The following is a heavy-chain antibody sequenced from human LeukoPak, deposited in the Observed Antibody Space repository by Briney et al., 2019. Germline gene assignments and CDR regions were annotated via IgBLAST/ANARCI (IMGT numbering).Heavy chain of an antibody. CDR2: LSRSGMTT. J-gene: IGHJ4*02. D-gene: IGHD2-15*01. CDR3: AKEQRIRHCSEGVCMEGYYFDY. Sequence: GGSLRLSCTGTGFNFNMFTMHWVRQAPGKGLEWVSGLSRSGMTTNYADSVKGRFTISRDRSQHTMFLQLNSLRPEDTAVYYCAKEQRIRHCSEGVCMEGYYFDYWGQGTLVTVSS. CDR1: GFNFNMFT. V-gene: IGHV3-23*01.